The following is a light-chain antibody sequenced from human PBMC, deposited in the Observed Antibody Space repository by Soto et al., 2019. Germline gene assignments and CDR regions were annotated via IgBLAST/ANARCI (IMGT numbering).Light chain of an antibody. Sequence: DIQMTQSPSSLSASVGDRVTITCRASQTISTYLNWYQQKPGKAPRLLIYDASSLLSGVPSRFSGSGSGTDFTLTIASPQPEEFSTYYCQQSDSTPYTLGQGTKLDTK. J-gene: IGKJ2*01. CDR1: QTISTY. CDR3: QQSDSTPYT. CDR2: DAS. V-gene: IGKV1-39*01.